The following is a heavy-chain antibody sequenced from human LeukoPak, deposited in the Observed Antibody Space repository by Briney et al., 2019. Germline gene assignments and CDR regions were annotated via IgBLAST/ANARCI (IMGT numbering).Heavy chain of an antibody. CDR2: ISAYNGNT. CDR3: ARVRVWGSYRPRYFDY. CDR1: GYTVTSYG. V-gene: IGHV1-18*01. Sequence: GASVKVSCKASGYTVTSYGISWVRQAPGQGLEWMGWISAYNGNTNYAQKLQGRVTMTTDTSTSTAYMELRSLRSDDTAVYYCARVRVWGSYRPRYFDYWGQGTLVTVSS. D-gene: IGHD3-16*02. J-gene: IGHJ4*02.